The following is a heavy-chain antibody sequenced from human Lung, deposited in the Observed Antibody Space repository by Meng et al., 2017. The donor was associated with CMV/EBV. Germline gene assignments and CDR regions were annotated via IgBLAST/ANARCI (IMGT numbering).Heavy chain of an antibody. J-gene: IGHJ4*02. Sequence: QVQLQESGPGLVKPSETLSVTCTVTGGCIHNYYWGWIRQPPVKGLEWIGQIYSKGNTNYNPSLGSRVTISVDTSKCQFSLHLRSVTTEDTAVYFCARAGHFFDYVDFWGPGILVTVSS. CDR1: GGCIHNYY. D-gene: IGHD3-16*01. V-gene: IGHV4-59*01. CDR2: IYSKGNT. CDR3: ARAGHFFDYVDF.